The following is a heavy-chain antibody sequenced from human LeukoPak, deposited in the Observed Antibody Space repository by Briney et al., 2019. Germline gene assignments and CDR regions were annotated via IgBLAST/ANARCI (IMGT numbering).Heavy chain of an antibody. J-gene: IGHJ4*02. V-gene: IGHV4-39*01. CDR3: ASRGYSYGTRDY. CDR2: IYYSGST. D-gene: IGHD5-18*01. Sequence: SETLSLTCTVSGGSISSSSYYWGWIRQPPGKGLEWIGSIYYSGSTYYNPSLKSRVTISVDTSKNQFSLKLSSVTAADTAVYYCASRGYSYGTRDYWGQGTLVTVSS. CDR1: GGSISSSSYY.